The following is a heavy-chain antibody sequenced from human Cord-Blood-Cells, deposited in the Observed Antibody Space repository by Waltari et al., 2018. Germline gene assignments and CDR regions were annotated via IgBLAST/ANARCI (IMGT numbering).Heavy chain of an antibody. V-gene: IGHV1-24*01. D-gene: IGHD6-19*01. CDR2: FEPEDGEK. CDR3: ATAAIAVAGTAFDI. CDR1: GYTLTELS. Sequence: QVQLVQSGAEVKKPGASVKVSCKVSGYTLTELSMHWVRQAPGKGIEWMGGFEPEDGEKSYAQKFQGRVTMTEDTSKDTAYMELSSLRSEDTAVYYCATAAIAVAGTAFDIWGQGTMVTVSS. J-gene: IGHJ3*02.